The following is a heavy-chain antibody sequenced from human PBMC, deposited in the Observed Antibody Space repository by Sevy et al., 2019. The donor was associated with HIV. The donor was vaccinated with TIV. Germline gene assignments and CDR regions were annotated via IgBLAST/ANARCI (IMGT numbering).Heavy chain of an antibody. D-gene: IGHD6-6*01. Sequence: ASVKVSCKASGYTFTSYDINWVRQATGQGLEWMGWMNPNSGNTGYAQKFQGRVTMTRNTSISTAYMELSSLRSEDTAVYYCARLPGNSVGYSSSPYYYYGMDVWGQGTTVTVSS. J-gene: IGHJ6*02. V-gene: IGHV1-8*01. CDR1: GYTFTSYD. CDR3: ARLPGNSVGYSSSPYYYYGMDV. CDR2: MNPNSGNT.